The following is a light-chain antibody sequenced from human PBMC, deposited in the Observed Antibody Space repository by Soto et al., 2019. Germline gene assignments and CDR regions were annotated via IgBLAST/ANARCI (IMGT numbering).Light chain of an antibody. Sequence: QSVLTQPASVSGSPGRSITISCTGTSSDVGGYNYVSWYQQHPGKAPKLMIYDVSNRPSGVSNRFSGSKSGNTASLTISGLQAEDEADYYCSSYTSSSTLCVFGTGTKATVL. V-gene: IGLV2-14*01. CDR1: SSDVGGYNY. J-gene: IGLJ1*01. CDR2: DVS. CDR3: SSYTSSSTLCV.